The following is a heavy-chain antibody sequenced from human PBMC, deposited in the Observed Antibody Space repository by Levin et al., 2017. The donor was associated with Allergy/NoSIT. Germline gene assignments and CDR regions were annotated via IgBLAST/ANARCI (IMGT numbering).Heavy chain of an antibody. CDR2: INSDGSST. V-gene: IGHV3-74*01. J-gene: IGHJ4*02. D-gene: IGHD3-10*01. CDR1: GFTFSSYW. CDR3: ARVPHYYGSGSYFFDY. Sequence: GGSLRLSCAASGFTFSSYWMHWVRQAPGKGLVWVSRINSDGSSTSYADSVKGRFTISRDNAKNTLYLQMNSLRAEDTAVYYCARVPHYYGSGSYFFDYWGQGTLVTVSS.